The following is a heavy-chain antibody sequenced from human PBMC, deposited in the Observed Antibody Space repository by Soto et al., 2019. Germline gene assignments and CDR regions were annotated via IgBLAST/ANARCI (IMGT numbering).Heavy chain of an antibody. V-gene: IGHV4-59*01. D-gene: IGHD5-12*01. CDR2: IYYSGST. J-gene: IGHJ4*02. Sequence: PSETLSLTCTVSGGSISSYYWSWIRQPPGKGLEWIGYIYYSGSTNYNPSLKSRVTISVDTSKNQFSLKLSSVTAADTAVYYCARLYSGYDLGSDYWGQGTLVTVSS. CDR1: GGSISSYY. CDR3: ARLYSGYDLGSDY.